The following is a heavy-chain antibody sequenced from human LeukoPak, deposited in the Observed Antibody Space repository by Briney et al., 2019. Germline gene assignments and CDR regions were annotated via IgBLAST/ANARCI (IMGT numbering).Heavy chain of an antibody. V-gene: IGHV3-66*02. CDR1: GFTVSSNY. J-gene: IGHJ4*02. D-gene: IGHD3-22*01. CDR2: IYSGGST. CDR3: ARGKDSSGYPLEY. Sequence: GGSLRLSCAASGFTVSSNYMSWVRQAPGKGLEWVSVIYSGGSTYYADSVKGRFTISRDNSKNTLYLQMNSLRAEDAAVYYCARGKDSSGYPLEYWGQGTLVTVSS.